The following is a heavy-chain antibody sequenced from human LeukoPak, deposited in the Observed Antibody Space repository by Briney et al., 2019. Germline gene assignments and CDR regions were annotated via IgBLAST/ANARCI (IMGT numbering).Heavy chain of an antibody. D-gene: IGHD2-15*01. CDR2: ISPSGGST. CDR1: GYTFSSYG. J-gene: IGHJ4*02. V-gene: IGHV1-46*01. CDR3: ARDTCSGGSCYFDY. Sequence: GASVKVSCKASGYTFSSYGISWVRQAPGQGPEWMGVISPSGGSTTYAQKFQGRVTLTRDMSTSTDYLELSSLRSEDTAVYYCARDTCSGGSCYFDYWGQGTLVTVSS.